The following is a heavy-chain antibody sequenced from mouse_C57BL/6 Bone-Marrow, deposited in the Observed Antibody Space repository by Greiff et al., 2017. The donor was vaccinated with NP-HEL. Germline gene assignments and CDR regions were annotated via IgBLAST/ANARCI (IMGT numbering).Heavy chain of an antibody. CDR2: IDPSDSYT. Sequence: QVQLQQPGAELVRPGTSVKLSCKASGYTFTSYWMHWVKQRPGPGLEWIGVIDPSDSYTNYNQKFKGKATLTVDPSSSTAYMPLIHLTSEDSSVYYCARVSTMVKWVAYWGQGTLVTVSA. D-gene: IGHD2-2*01. CDR3: ARVSTMVKWVAY. V-gene: IGHV1-59*01. CDR1: GYTFTSYW. J-gene: IGHJ3*01.